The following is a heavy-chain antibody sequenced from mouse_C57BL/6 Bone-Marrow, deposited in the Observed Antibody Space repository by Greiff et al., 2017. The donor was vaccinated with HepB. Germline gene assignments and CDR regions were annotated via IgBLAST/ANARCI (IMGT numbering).Heavy chain of an antibody. V-gene: IGHV1-81*01. J-gene: IGHJ4*01. CDR2: IYPRSGNT. Sequence: QVQLQQSGAELARPGASVKLSCKASGYTFTSYGISWVKQRTGQGLEWIGEIYPRSGNTYYNEKFKGKATLPADKSSSTAYMELRSLTSEDSAVYFCAPLLWYPMDYWGQGTSVTVSS. D-gene: IGHD2-1*01. CDR1: GYTFTSYG. CDR3: APLLWYPMDY.